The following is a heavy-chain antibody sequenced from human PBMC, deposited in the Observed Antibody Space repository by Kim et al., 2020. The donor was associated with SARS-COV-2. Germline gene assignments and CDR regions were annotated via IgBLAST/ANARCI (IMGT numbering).Heavy chain of an antibody. J-gene: IGHJ6*02. V-gene: IGHV1-24*01. Sequence: ASVKVSCKVSGYTLTELSMHWVRQAPGKGLEWMGGFDPEDGETIYAQKFQGRVTMTEDTSTDTAYMELSSLRSEDTAVYYCATFGELNNHYYYGMDVWGQGTTVTVSS. CDR2: FDPEDGET. CDR1: GYTLTELS. D-gene: IGHD3-10*01. CDR3: ATFGELNNHYYYGMDV.